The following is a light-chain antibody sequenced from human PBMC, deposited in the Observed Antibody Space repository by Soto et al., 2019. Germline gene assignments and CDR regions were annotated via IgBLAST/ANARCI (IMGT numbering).Light chain of an antibody. J-gene: IGKJ1*01. CDR3: QQSYNTRT. Sequence: EIVLTQSPATLSVSPGERATLSCRASQSVSRDLAWYQQKPDQAPRLLIYGASTRAPSIPARFSGSGSGTDFSLTISSLQPEDIATYYCQQSYNTRTFGQGTKVDIK. V-gene: IGKV3-15*01. CDR2: GAS. CDR1: QSVSRD.